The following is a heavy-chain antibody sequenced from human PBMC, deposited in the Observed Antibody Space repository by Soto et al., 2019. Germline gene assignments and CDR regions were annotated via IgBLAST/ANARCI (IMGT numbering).Heavy chain of an antibody. V-gene: IGHV1-2*02. CDR3: ARAFYGDYPWFDP. D-gene: IGHD4-17*01. CDR2: INPNSGGT. Sequence: AASVKVSCKASGYTFTGYYMHWVRQAPGQGLEWMGWINPNSGGTNYAQKFQGRVTMTRDTSISTAYMELSRLRSDDTAVYYCARAFYGDYPWFDPWGQGTLVTVSS. CDR1: GYTFTGYY. J-gene: IGHJ5*02.